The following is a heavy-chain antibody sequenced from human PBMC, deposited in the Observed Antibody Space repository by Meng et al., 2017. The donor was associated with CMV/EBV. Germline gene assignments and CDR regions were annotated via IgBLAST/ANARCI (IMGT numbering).Heavy chain of an antibody. Sequence: GESLKISCAASGFTFSNAWMSWVRQAPGKGLEWVGRIKSKTDGGTTDYAAPVKGRFTISRDDSKNTLYLQMNSLRAEDTAVYYCAKVMGIVGATTTYYCYGMDVWGQGTTVTVSS. V-gene: IGHV3-15*01. D-gene: IGHD1-26*01. CDR1: GFTFSNAW. CDR2: IKSKTDGGTT. CDR3: AKVMGIVGATTTYYCYGMDV. J-gene: IGHJ6*02.